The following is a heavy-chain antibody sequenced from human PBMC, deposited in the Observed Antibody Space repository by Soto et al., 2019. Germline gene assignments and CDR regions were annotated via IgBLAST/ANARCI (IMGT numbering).Heavy chain of an antibody. Sequence: SETLSLTCHVSGFAITGYDWNWIRPPPGKGLEWIGYVYFSGSTKYNPSLTSRVTISVDMSKKQFSLRLTSMTSADTAVYYCSRERGAVTSIADAFDIWGQGTMVTVS. CDR3: SRERGAVTSIADAFDI. J-gene: IGHJ3*02. V-gene: IGHV4-59*01. CDR1: GFAITGYD. D-gene: IGHD6-6*01. CDR2: VYFSGST.